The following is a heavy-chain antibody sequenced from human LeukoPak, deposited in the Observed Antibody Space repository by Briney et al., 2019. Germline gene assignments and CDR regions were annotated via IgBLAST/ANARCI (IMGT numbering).Heavy chain of an antibody. V-gene: IGHV3-21*01. Sequence: GTSLRLSCAASAFTFSSYAMHWVRQAPGKGLEWVSFISTSSLYIYYADSVKGRFTISRDNAKNSLHLQMNSLRPEDTAVYYCARDLRPYSGYDNLAFDIWGQGTMVTVSS. CDR2: ISTSSLYI. CDR1: AFTFSSYA. CDR3: ARDLRPYSGYDNLAFDI. J-gene: IGHJ3*02. D-gene: IGHD5-12*01.